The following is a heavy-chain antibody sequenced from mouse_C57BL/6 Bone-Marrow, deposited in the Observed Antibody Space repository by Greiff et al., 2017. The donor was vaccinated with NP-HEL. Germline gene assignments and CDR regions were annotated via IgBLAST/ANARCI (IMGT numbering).Heavy chain of an antibody. V-gene: IGHV1-19*01. CDR2: INPYNGGT. D-gene: IGHD1-1*01. CDR3: ARGGYYYGSSFYWYFDV. CDR1: GYTFTDYY. J-gene: IGHJ1*03. Sequence: EVKLVESGPVLVKPGASVKMSCKASGYTFTDYYMNWVKQSHGKSLEWIGVINPYNGGTSYNQKFKGKATLTVDKSSSTAYMELNSLTSEDSAVYYCARGGYYYGSSFYWYFDVWGTGTTVTVSS.